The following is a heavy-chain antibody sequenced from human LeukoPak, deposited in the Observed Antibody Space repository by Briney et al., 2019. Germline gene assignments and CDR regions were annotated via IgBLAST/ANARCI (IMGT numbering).Heavy chain of an antibody. D-gene: IGHD4-17*01. Sequence: SETLSLTCTVSGYSISSGYYWGWIRQPPGKGLEWIGSIYHSGSTYYNPSLKSRVTISVDTSKNQFSLKLSSVTAADTAVYYCARREYGLRMYYFDYWGQGTLVTVSS. J-gene: IGHJ4*02. CDR1: GYSISSGYY. CDR3: ARREYGLRMYYFDY. CDR2: IYHSGST. V-gene: IGHV4-38-2*02.